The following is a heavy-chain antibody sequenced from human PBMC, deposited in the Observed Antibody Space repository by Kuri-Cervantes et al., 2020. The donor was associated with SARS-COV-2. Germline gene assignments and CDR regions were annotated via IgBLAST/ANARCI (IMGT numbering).Heavy chain of an antibody. CDR2: IYTGGST. Sequence: SETLSLSCTVSGGSISSGSYYWSWIRQPAGKGLEWIGRIYTGGSTNYNPSLKSRVTISVDTSKNQFSLKLSSVTAADTAVYYCARDGSFGWFDPWGQGTLVTVSS. CDR3: ARDGSFGWFDP. V-gene: IGHV4-61*02. J-gene: IGHJ5*02. CDR1: GGSISSGSYY. D-gene: IGHD3-16*01.